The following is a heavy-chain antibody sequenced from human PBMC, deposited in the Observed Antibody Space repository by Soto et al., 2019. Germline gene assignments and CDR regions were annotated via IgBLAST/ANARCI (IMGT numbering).Heavy chain of an antibody. J-gene: IGHJ4*02. CDR3: RAVSSASDY. Sequence: EVQLEESGGGLVQPGESLRLSCTASGLTFSSYDFNWVRQVPGKGLEWVSYISTGSGTIYYADSVKGRFTISRDNAKNSLYLHVDSLRAEDWAVYYCRAVSSASDYWGPGTLVTVSS. CDR1: GLTFSSYD. CDR2: ISTGSGTI. V-gene: IGHV3-48*01. D-gene: IGHD6-19*01.